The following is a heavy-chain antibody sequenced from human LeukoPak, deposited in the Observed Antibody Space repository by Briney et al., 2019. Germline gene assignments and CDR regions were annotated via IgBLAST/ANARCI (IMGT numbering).Heavy chain of an antibody. D-gene: IGHD3-3*01. J-gene: IGHJ6*03. V-gene: IGHV4-34*01. CDR3: ARLTYYDFWSGYKYYMDV. CDR2: INHSGST. Sequence: SETLSLTCAVYGGSFTNYYWSWIRQPPGKGLEWIGEINHSGSTKYNPSLKSRVTISIDTSKNQLSLKLSSVTAADTAVYYCARLTYYDFWSGYKYYMDVWGKGTTVTVSS. CDR1: GGSFTNYY.